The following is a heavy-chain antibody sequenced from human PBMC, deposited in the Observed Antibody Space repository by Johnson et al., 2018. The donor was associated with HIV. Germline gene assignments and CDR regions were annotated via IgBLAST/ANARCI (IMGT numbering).Heavy chain of an antibody. D-gene: IGHD1-26*01. CDR1: GFTFSSYD. J-gene: IGHJ3*02. CDR3: ARAVGVGATAMDDAFDI. V-gene: IGHV3-13*01. Sequence: VQLVESGGGLVQPGGSLRLSCAASGFTFSSYDMHWVRQATGKGLEWVSAIGTAGDTYYPAPVKGRFTIPRDNAKNTLYLQMNSLRAEDTAVYYCARAVGVGATAMDDAFDIWGQGTMVTVSS. CDR2: IGTAGDT.